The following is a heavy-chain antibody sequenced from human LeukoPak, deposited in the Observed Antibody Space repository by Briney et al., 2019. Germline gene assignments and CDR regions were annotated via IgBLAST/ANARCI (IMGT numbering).Heavy chain of an antibody. CDR2: ISSSSSTI. CDR3: ARARTLPPFDY. D-gene: IGHD1-14*01. CDR1: GFTFSSYS. V-gene: IGHV3-48*01. J-gene: IGHJ4*02. Sequence: GGSLRLSCAASGFTFSSYSMNWVRQAPGKGLEWVSYISSSSSTIYYADSVKGRFTISRDNAENSLYLQMNSLRAEDTAVYYCARARTLPPFDYWGQGTLVTVSS.